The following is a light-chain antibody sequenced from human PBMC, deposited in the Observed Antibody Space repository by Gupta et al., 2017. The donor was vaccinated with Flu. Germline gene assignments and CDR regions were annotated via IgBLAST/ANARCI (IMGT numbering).Light chain of an antibody. CDR2: LAS. V-gene: IGKV2-28*01. CDR1: KF. J-gene: IGKJ4*01. Sequence: KFLGWSVQNPVQSPQLLIYLASNRASGVSDRFSGCGSGTEFTLKISRVEAEGVGAYYCMQALQAATFGGGAKVDIK. CDR3: MQALQAAT.